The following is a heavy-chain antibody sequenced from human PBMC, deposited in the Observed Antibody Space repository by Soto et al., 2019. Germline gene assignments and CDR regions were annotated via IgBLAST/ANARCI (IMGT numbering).Heavy chain of an antibody. CDR1: GGSVSSGSYY. J-gene: IGHJ5*02. D-gene: IGHD2-2*01. Sequence: SETLSLTCTFSGGSVSSGSYYWSWIRQPPGKGLEWIGHPYYSGSTNYNPSLKSRVTISVDTSKNQFSLKLSSVTAADTAVYYCARGVVVPAAPHEYNWVDPWGQGTLVTVSS. V-gene: IGHV4-61*01. CDR2: PYYSGST. CDR3: ARGVVVPAAPHEYNWVDP.